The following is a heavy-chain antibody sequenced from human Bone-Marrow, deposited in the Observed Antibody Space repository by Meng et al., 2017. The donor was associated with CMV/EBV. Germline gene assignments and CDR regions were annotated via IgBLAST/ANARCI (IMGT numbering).Heavy chain of an antibody. J-gene: IGHJ5*02. CDR2: IIPIFGTA. D-gene: IGHD2-2*01. CDR3: AREVPAANLEFNWFDP. Sequence: GGTFSSYAISWGRQAPGQGLEWMGGIIPIFGTANYAQKFQGRVTITTDESMSTAYMELSSLRSEDTAVYYCAREVPAANLEFNWFDPWGQGTLVTVSS. CDR1: GGTFSSYA. V-gene: IGHV1-69*05.